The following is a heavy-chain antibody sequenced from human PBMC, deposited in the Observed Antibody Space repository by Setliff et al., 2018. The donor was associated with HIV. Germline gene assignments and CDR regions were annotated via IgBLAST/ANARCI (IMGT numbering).Heavy chain of an antibody. J-gene: IGHJ6*03. CDR1: GYTFTDYY. Sequence: ASVKVSCKASGYTFTDYYVQWVRQAPGQGLEWMGWISAYNGNTNYAEKLQGRVTITTDTSTSTGYMELSSLRSEDTAVYYCARGEKRFLEWLPLDYYYYYYMDVWGKGITVTVSS. V-gene: IGHV1-18*04. CDR2: ISAYNGNT. D-gene: IGHD3-3*01. CDR3: ARGEKRFLEWLPLDYYYYYYMDV.